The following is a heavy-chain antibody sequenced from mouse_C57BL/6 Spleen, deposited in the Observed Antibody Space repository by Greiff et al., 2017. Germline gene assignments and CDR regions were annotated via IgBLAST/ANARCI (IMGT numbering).Heavy chain of an antibody. D-gene: IGHD1-1*01. CDR2: ISDGGSYT. Sequence: DVKLVESGGGLVKPGGSLKLSCAASGFTFSSYAMSWVRQTPEKRLEWVATISDGGSYTYYPDNVKGRFTISRDNAKNNLYLQMSHLKSEDTAMYYCASNYYGSTWYFDVWGTGTTVTVSS. V-gene: IGHV5-4*03. J-gene: IGHJ1*03. CDR1: GFTFSSYA. CDR3: ASNYYGSTWYFDV.